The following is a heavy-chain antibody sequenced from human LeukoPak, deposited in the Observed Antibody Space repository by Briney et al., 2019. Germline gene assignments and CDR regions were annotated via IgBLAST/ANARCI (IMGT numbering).Heavy chain of an antibody. Sequence: GGTLRLSCAASGFTFSGYGMSWVRQAPGKGLEWVANINQDGSETYYVDSVKGRFTISRDNAKNSLYLQVNTLRAEDTAVYYCARDKIVGATTLDYWGQGTLVTVSS. CDR3: ARDKIVGATTLDY. CDR1: GFTFSGYG. J-gene: IGHJ4*02. V-gene: IGHV3-7*01. D-gene: IGHD1-26*01. CDR2: INQDGSET.